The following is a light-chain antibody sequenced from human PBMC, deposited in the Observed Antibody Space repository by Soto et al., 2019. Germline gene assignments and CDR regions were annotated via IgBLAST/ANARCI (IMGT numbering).Light chain of an antibody. CDR2: ATS. CDR1: QSGSTNY. Sequence: EIVLTQSPGTLSLSPGERATLSCRASQSGSTNYLAWYQQKPGQAPRLLIYATSNRATGIPDRFSGSGSGTDFTLTITRLEPEDFAVYYCQQYGSSWTFGQGTKVELK. CDR3: QQYGSSWT. V-gene: IGKV3-20*01. J-gene: IGKJ1*01.